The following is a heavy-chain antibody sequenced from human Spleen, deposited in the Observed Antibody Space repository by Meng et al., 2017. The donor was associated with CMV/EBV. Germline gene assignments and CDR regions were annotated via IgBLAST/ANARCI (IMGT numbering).Heavy chain of an antibody. CDR3: ARSVYSSSWYSW. CDR1: GFTVSSNY. V-gene: IGHV3-53*01. D-gene: IGHD6-13*01. Sequence: GESLKISCAASGFTVSSNYMSWVRQAPGKGLEWVSVIYSGGSTYYADSVKGRFTISRDNSKNTLYLQMNSLRAEDTAVYYCARSVYSSSWYSWWGQGTLVTVSS. J-gene: IGHJ4*02. CDR2: IYSGGST.